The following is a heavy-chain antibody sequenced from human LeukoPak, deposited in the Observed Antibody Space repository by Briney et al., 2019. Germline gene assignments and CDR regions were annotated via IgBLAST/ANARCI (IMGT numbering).Heavy chain of an antibody. CDR2: ISYDGSNK. J-gene: IGHJ6*02. Sequence: GRSLRLSCAASGFTFSSYGMHWVRQAPGKGLEWVAVISYDGSNKYYADSVKGRFTISRDNSKNTLYLQMNSLRAEDTAVYYCARDRVARKYYYGMDVWGQGTTVTVSS. D-gene: IGHD1-14*01. V-gene: IGHV3-30*03. CDR3: ARDRVARKYYYGMDV. CDR1: GFTFSSYG.